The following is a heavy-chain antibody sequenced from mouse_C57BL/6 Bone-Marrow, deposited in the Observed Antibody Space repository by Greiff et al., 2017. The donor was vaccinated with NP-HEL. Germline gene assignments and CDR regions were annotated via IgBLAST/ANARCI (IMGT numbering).Heavy chain of an antibody. CDR3: ARGVYYYGSSYYFDY. J-gene: IGHJ2*01. V-gene: IGHV1-69*01. CDR2: IDPSDSYT. Sequence: QVQLQQPGAELVMPGASVKLSCKASGYTFTSYWMHWVKQRPGQGLEWIGEIDPSDSYTNYNQKFKGKSTLTVDKSSSTAYMQLSSLTSEDSAVYYCARGVYYYGSSYYFDYWGRGTTLTVSS. CDR1: GYTFTSYW. D-gene: IGHD1-1*01.